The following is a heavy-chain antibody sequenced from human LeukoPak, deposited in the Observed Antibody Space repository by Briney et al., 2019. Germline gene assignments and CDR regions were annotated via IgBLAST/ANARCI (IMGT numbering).Heavy chain of an antibody. D-gene: IGHD3-3*01. CDR3: AKDFAHRFYNWFDP. CDR1: GFTFSSYA. V-gene: IGHV3-23*01. J-gene: IGHJ5*02. CDR2: ISGSGGST. Sequence: GGSLRLSCAASGFTFSSYAMSWVRQAPGKGLEWVSAISGSGGSTYYADSVKGRFTISRDNSKDTLYLQMNSLRAEDTAVYYCAKDFAHRFYNWFDPWGQGTLVTVSS.